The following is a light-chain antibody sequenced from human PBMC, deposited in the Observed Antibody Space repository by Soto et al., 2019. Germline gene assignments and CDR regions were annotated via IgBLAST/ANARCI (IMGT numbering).Light chain of an antibody. CDR3: CSYAGSYYV. CDR1: SSDVGGYNY. V-gene: IGLV2-11*01. CDR2: DVS. J-gene: IGLJ1*01. Sequence: QSALTQPRSVSGSPGQSVTISCTGISSDVGGYNYVSWYQQHPGKAPKLMIYDVSKRPSGVPDRFSGSKSGNTASLTISGLQAEDEGDYYCCSYAGSYYVFGTGTKVTVL.